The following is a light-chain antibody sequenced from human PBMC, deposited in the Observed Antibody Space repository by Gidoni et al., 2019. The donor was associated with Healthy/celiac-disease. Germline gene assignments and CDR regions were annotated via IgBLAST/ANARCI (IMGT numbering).Light chain of an antibody. J-gene: IGKJ4*01. CDR3: QQSYSTPRT. V-gene: IGKV1-39*01. Sequence: DIQMTHSPSSLSASVGDRVTITCRASQSISSYLNWYQQKPGKAPKPLSYAASSLQSGVPSRFSGSGSGTDFTLTISSLQPEDFATYYCQQSYSTPRTFGGGTKVEIK. CDR2: AAS. CDR1: QSISSY.